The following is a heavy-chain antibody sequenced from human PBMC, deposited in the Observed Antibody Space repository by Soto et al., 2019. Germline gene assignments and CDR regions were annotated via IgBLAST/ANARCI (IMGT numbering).Heavy chain of an antibody. CDR3: ARGGSSWSAEYYQH. CDR2: INNYNGNT. CDR1: GYTFTNYG. J-gene: IGHJ1*01. V-gene: IGHV1-18*01. D-gene: IGHD6-13*01. Sequence: QVQLVQSGAEVKKPGASGKVSCKASGYTFTNYGNSWVRQAPGQGPEWMGWINNYNGNTNYAQKLQGRVAMTTDTSTSTAYMALRSLRSDDTAVYYCARGGSSWSAEYYQHWGQGTLVIVSS.